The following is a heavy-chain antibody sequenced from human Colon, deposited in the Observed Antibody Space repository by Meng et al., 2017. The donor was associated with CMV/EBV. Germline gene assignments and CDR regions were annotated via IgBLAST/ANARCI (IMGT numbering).Heavy chain of an antibody. CDR2: ISGSGGTD. D-gene: IGHD2-2*02. Sequence: GGSLRLSCAASGFTFSDYAMSWVRQAPGKGLEWISVISGSGGTDRYAASVEGRFIISRDNSENTLFLQMTSLRADDTAVYYCARHQIRELVPTSIILNFWGQGTMVTVSS. CDR3: ARHQIRELVPTSIILNF. CDR1: GFTFSDYA. J-gene: IGHJ3*01. V-gene: IGHV3-23*01.